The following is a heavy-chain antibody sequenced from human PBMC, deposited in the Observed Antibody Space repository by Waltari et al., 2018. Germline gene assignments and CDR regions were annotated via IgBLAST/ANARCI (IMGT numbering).Heavy chain of an antibody. V-gene: IGHV1-69*02. CDR3: ARRVSTKGAFEV. CDR1: GGPFSSVG. D-gene: IGHD5-12*01. J-gene: IGHJ3*01. CDR2: IIPMAGIT. Sequence: QVQLVQSGAEVKQPGSSVKVSCKSSGGPFSSVGLHWLRQAPGQGLEWMGKIIPMAGITDYEQKLQGRLRITADRSTTTGYMELRSLGSEDTAIYYCARRVSTKGAFEVWGRGTLVTVSP.